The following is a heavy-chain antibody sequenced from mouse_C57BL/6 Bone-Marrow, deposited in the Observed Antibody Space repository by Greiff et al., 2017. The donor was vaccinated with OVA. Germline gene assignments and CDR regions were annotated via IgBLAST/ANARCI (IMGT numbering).Heavy chain of an antibody. CDR2: IWSGGST. CDR1: GFSLTSYG. J-gene: IGHJ3*01. CDR3: AIPIYYDYDGGGPSWFAY. D-gene: IGHD2-4*01. Sequence: QFQLQQSGPGLVPPSQSLSITCTVSGFSLTSYGVHWVLQPPGQGLEWLGVIWSGGSTDYNAAFISRLSISTDNSKSQVFFKMNSLQADDTAIYYCAIPIYYDYDGGGPSWFAYWGQGTLVTVSA. V-gene: IGHV2-4*01.